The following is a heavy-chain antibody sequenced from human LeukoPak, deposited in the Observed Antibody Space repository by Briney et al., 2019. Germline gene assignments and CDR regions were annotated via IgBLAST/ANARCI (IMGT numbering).Heavy chain of an antibody. V-gene: IGHV1-18*01. CDR1: GYTFTSYG. J-gene: IGHJ4*02. D-gene: IGHD6-19*01. CDR3: ARVLAGYSSGWYPDY. Sequence: GASVKVSCKASGYTFTSYGICWVRQAPGQGLEWMGWISAYNGNTNYAQKLQGRVTMTTDTSTSTAYMELRSLRSDDTAVYYCARVLAGYSSGWYPDYWGQGTLVTVSS. CDR2: ISAYNGNT.